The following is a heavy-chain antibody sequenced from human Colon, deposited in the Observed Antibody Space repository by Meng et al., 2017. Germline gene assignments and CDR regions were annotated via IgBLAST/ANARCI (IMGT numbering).Heavy chain of an antibody. CDR3: SRLYGSGSYYKGWFDP. CDR1: AGTVISYA. Sequence: LVAAGCEVKNAGLSVEFAPKAAAGTVISYAISWGGQALVQGLEGMGGIIPIFGTAIYAHKFQDRVTITTDESTSTAYMELRSLGSEDTAVYYCSRLYGSGSYYKGWFDPWGQGTLVTVSS. J-gene: IGHJ5*02. V-gene: IGHV1-69*05. CDR2: IIPIFGTA. D-gene: IGHD3-10*01.